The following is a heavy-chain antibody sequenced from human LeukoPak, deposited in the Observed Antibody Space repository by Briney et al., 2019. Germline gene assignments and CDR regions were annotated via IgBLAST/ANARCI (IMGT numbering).Heavy chain of an antibody. CDR2: ISGSGGST. CDR1: GFTFSSYA. Sequence: GGSLRLSCAASGFTFSSYAMSWVRQAPGKGLEWVSAISGSGGSTYHADSVKGRFTISRDNSKNTLYLQMNSLRAEDTAVYYCAKADHYYDILTGYASWDYWGQGTLVTVSS. J-gene: IGHJ4*02. CDR3: AKADHYYDILTGYASWDY. D-gene: IGHD3-9*01. V-gene: IGHV3-23*01.